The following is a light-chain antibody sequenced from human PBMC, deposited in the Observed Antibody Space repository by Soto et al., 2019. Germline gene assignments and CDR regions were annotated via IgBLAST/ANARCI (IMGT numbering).Light chain of an antibody. CDR1: QAIRTA. CDR2: AAS. J-gene: IGKJ1*01. V-gene: IGKV1-6*01. CDR3: LLDFGYFWA. Sequence: AIQLTQSPSSLSASVGDRVTITCRASQAIRTALGWYQQKPGQVPKLLIYAASTLQSGVPSRFRGSGSGTDFTLTISSLQPEDFATYYCLLDFGYFWAFGHGTKVEI.